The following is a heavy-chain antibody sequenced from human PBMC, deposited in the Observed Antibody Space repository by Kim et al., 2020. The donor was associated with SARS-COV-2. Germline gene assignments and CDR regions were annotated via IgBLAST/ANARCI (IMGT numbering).Heavy chain of an antibody. J-gene: IGHJ5*02. CDR1: GFTFSSYG. CDR3: AKGSWYSGSWYEGWFDP. V-gene: IGHV3-30*18. D-gene: IGHD6-13*01. Sequence: GGSLRLSCAASGFTFSSYGMHWVRQAPGKGLVWVAAISYDGSNKYYADSVKGRFTISRDNSKNTLYLQMNSLRAEDTAVYYCAKGSWYSGSWYEGWFDPWGQGTLVTVSS. CDR2: ISYDGSNK.